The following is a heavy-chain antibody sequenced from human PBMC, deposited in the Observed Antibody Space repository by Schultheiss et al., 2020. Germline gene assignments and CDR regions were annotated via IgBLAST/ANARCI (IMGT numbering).Heavy chain of an antibody. CDR2: IKSKTDGGTT. J-gene: IGHJ1*01. D-gene: IGHD1-26*01. Sequence: GGSLRLSCAASGFTFSNAWMSWVRQAPGKGLEWVGRIKSKTDGGTTDYAAPVKGRFTISRDDSKNTLYLQMNSLKTEDTAVYYCTTDGRSYSMIYFQHWGQGTLVTGSS. CDR1: GFTFSNAW. V-gene: IGHV3-15*01. CDR3: TTDGRSYSMIYFQH.